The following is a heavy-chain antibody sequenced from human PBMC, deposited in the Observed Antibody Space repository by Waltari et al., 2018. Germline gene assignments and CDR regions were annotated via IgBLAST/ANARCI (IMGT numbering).Heavy chain of an antibody. J-gene: IGHJ4*02. CDR1: GFTFGDYA. CDR2: IRSKAYGGTT. V-gene: IGHV3-49*04. D-gene: IGHD3-10*01. Sequence: EVQLVESGGGLVQPGRSLRLSCTASGFTFGDYAMSWVRQAPGKGLEWVGFIRSKAYGGTTEYAASVKGRFTISRDDSKSIAYLQMNSLKTEDTAVYYCTRDFQSYGSGSYYKRGLALGQKVVYWGQGTLVTVSS. CDR3: TRDFQSYGSGSYYKRGLALGQKVVY.